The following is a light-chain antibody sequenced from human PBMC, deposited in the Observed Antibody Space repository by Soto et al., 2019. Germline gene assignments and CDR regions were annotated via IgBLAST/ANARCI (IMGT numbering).Light chain of an antibody. CDR1: ESISGS. CDR3: QQYNSYPRT. J-gene: IGKJ1*01. Sequence: DIQMTQSPSTLSASVGDRVTITCRASESISGSLAWYQQKAGKAPKLVIFKASTLESGVPSRFSGSGSGTEFTLSISSLQPDDFATYYCQQYNSYPRTFGQGTKVEIK. V-gene: IGKV1-5*03. CDR2: KAS.